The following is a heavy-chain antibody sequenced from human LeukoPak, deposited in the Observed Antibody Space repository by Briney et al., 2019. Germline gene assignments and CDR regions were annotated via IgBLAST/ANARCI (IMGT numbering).Heavy chain of an antibody. V-gene: IGHV6-1*01. Sequence: SQTLSLTCAISGDSVSCISVAWNWIRQSPSRGLEWLGRTYYRSKWYYEYAVSVKGRINIDPDPSKNQFSLQLNSVTPEDTAVYYCALAPSEYHYGMDVWGQGTTDTVSS. CDR2: TYYRSKWYY. CDR1: GDSVSCISVA. CDR3: ALAPSEYHYGMDV. J-gene: IGHJ6*02.